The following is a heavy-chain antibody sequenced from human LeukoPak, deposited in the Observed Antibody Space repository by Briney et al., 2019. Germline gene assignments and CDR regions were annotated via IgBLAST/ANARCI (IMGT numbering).Heavy chain of an antibody. J-gene: IGHJ4*02. CDR1: GGSISSHY. Sequence: SETLSLTCTVSGGSISSHYWSWIRQPPGKGLEWIGYIYYSGSTNYNPSLKSRVTISVATSKNQFSLKLSSVTAADTAVYYCARSKYYYDSSGYYPWGQGTLVTVSS. V-gene: IGHV4-59*11. CDR2: IYYSGST. D-gene: IGHD3-22*01. CDR3: ARSKYYYDSSGYYP.